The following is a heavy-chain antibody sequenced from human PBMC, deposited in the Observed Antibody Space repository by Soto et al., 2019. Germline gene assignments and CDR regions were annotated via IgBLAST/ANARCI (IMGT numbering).Heavy chain of an antibody. CDR1: GGSISSYY. D-gene: IGHD3-3*01. CDR2: IYYSGST. V-gene: IGHV4-59*01. J-gene: IGHJ6*03. CDR3: ARVDPRSGYYMDV. Sequence: ETLSLTCTVSGGSISSYYWSWIRQPPGKGLEWIGYIYYSGSTNYNPSLKSRVTISVDTSKNQFSLKLSSVTAADTAVYYCARVDPRSGYYMDVWGKGTTVTVSS.